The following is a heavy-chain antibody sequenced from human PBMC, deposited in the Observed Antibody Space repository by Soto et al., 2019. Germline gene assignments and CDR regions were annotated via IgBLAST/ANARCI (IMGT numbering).Heavy chain of an antibody. CDR2: VFWDDDK. CDR3: ADAFRGSGSYTGDQFDS. J-gene: IGHJ5*01. CDR1: GFSLSTIGGA. V-gene: IGHV2-5*02. Sequence: QITLKESGPTLVKPTQTLTLTCSFSGFSLSTIGGAVGWIRQPPGKALEFLALVFWDDDKRYNPSLESRLTITQYTSKDQVVLTMTNMDPVDTASDYCADAFRGSGSYTGDQFDSWGQGTLVIVSS. D-gene: IGHD3-10*01.